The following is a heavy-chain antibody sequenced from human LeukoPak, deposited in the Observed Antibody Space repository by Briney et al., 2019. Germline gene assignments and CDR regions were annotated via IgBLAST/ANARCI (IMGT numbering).Heavy chain of an antibody. Sequence: PGGSLRLSCAASGFTFGNYSMNWVRQAPGKGLEWVSSISSSSSYIYYADSVKGRFTISRDNAKNSLYLQMNSLRAEDTAVYYCARDGYDSWYASYYYYYMDVWGKGTTVTVSS. CDR3: ARDGYDSWYASYYYYYMDV. CDR1: GFTFGNYS. CDR2: ISSSSSYI. J-gene: IGHJ6*03. V-gene: IGHV3-21*01. D-gene: IGHD6-13*01.